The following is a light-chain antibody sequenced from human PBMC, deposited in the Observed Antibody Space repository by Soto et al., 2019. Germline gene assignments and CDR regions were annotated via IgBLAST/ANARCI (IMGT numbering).Light chain of an antibody. V-gene: IGKV3-11*01. J-gene: IGKJ1*01. Sequence: EIVLTQSPDTLSLSPGERATLSCLADESVSSYLAWYQQKPGQAPRPLIYDASNRATGVPARFSGSGSGTDFTLTVNSLEPEDFAVYYCQQRRSWPRTFGQGTKVDIK. CDR1: ESVSSY. CDR2: DAS. CDR3: QQRRSWPRT.